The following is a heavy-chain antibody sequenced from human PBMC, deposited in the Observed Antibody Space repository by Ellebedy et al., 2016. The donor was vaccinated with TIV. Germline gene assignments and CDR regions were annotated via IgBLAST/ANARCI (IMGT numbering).Heavy chain of an antibody. D-gene: IGHD6-19*01. CDR2: ISSSSSYI. CDR3: ARVWSGRGIAVAGTDY. J-gene: IGHJ4*02. Sequence: GESLKISCAASGLTFSSYSMNWVRQAPGKGLEWVSSISSSSSYIYYADSVKGRFTISRDNAKNSLYLQMNSLRAEDTAVYYCARVWSGRGIAVAGTDYWGQGTLVTVSS. V-gene: IGHV3-21*01. CDR1: GLTFSSYS.